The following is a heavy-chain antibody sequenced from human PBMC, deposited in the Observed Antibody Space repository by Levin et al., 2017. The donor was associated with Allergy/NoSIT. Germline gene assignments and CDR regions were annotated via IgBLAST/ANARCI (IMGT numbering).Heavy chain of an antibody. Sequence: PSETLSLTCAVSGGSISSSNWWSWVRQPPGKGLEWIGEIYHSGSTNYNPSLKSRVTISVDKSKNQFSLKLSSVTAADTAVYYCAKRYGSGSYGWGLVWGQGTLVTVSS. J-gene: IGHJ4*02. CDR1: GGSISSSNW. V-gene: IGHV4-4*02. CDR2: IYHSGST. D-gene: IGHD3-10*01. CDR3: AKRYGSGSYGWGLV.